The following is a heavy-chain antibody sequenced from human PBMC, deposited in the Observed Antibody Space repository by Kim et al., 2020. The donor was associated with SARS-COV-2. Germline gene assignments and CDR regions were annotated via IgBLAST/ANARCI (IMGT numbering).Heavy chain of an antibody. D-gene: IGHD3-3*01. J-gene: IGHJ4*02. V-gene: IGHV4-30-2*05. Sequence: SLKSRVTISVDTSKNQFSLKLSSVTAADTAVYYCATRLTHGFWSGYYSYWGQGTLVTVSS. CDR3: ATRLTHGFWSGYYSY.